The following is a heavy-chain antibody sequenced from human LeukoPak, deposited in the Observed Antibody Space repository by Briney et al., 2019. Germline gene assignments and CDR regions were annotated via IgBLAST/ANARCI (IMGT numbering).Heavy chain of an antibody. J-gene: IGHJ6*02. V-gene: IGHV3-23*01. Sequence: GGSLRLSCAASGFTFNHYPMAWVRQAPGKGLEWLSFISGIGDVTYYAASVKGRFTISRDNTKDTLFLELGRLRADDTAVYYCAKRLRFFDWRLWDGLDVWGQGTTVTVSS. CDR1: GFTFNHYP. CDR3: AKRLRFFDWRLWDGLDV. D-gene: IGHD3-9*01. CDR2: ISGIGDVT.